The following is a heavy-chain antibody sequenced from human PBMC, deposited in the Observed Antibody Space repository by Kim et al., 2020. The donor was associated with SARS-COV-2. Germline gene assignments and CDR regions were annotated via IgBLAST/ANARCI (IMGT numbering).Heavy chain of an antibody. D-gene: IGHD1-1*01. CDR3: ARARTGSLYYFFGMDV. CDR1: GGTFGNYG. V-gene: IGHV1-69*13. Sequence: SVKVSCKSSGGTFGNYGFAWVRLAPGQGLEWMGGIIPVSDTRDYAQKFQGRVTFIAEESTSTVYMELTTLKSDDTAVYYCARARTGSLYYFFGMDVWGPGTTVTVSS. CDR2: IIPVSDTR. J-gene: IGHJ6*02.